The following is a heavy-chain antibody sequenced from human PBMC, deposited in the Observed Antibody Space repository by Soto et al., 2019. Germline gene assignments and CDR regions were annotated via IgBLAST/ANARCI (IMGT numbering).Heavy chain of an antibody. J-gene: IGHJ4*02. D-gene: IGHD2-2*01. Sequence: GGSLRLSCAASGFTFSSYWMSWVRQAPGKGLEWVANIKEDGSEEYYVDSVKGRFTISRDNAKNSLYLQMNSLRAEDTAVYFCARDPLTGYCSSTSCYAQSYWGQGTLVTVSS. CDR1: GFTFSSYW. CDR2: IKEDGSEE. CDR3: ARDPLTGYCSSTSCYAQSY. V-gene: IGHV3-7*01.